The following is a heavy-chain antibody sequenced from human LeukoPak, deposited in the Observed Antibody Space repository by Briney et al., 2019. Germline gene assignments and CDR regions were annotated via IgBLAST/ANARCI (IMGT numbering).Heavy chain of an antibody. CDR2: IIPIFGTA. J-gene: IGHJ3*02. CDR1: GGTFSSHA. D-gene: IGHD3-22*01. V-gene: IGHV1-69*01. Sequence: SVKVSCKASGGTFSSHAISWVRQAPGQGLEWMGGIIPIFGTANYAQKFQGRVTITSDESTSTAYMELSSLRSEDTAVYYCARTLTHYYDSSGLAFDIWGQGTMVTVSS. CDR3: ARTLTHYYDSSGLAFDI.